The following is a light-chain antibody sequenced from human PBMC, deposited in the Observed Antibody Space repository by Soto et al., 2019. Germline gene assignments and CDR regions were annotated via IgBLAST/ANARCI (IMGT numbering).Light chain of an antibody. CDR1: TSDIGRYNY. CDR3: GSYGGSNNWV. V-gene: IGLV2-8*01. CDR2: EVR. J-gene: IGLJ3*02. Sequence: QSVLTQPPSASGSSGQSVTISCTGTTSDIGRYNYVSWYQQHPGTAPKLIIYEVRKRPSGVPDRFSASKSANSASLTVSGLQPEDEADYYCGSYGGSNNWVFGGGTKLTVL.